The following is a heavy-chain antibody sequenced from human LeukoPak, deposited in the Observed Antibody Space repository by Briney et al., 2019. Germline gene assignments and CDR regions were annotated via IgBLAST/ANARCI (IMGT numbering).Heavy chain of an antibody. CDR1: GGSFSGYY. Sequence: SETLSLTCAVYGGSFSGYYWSWIRQPPGKGLEWIGEINHSGSTNYNPSLKSRVTISVDTSKNQFSLKLSSVTAADTAVYYCARDPYGMDVWGQGNTVTVSS. J-gene: IGHJ6*02. CDR3: ARDPYGMDV. CDR2: INHSGST. V-gene: IGHV4-34*01.